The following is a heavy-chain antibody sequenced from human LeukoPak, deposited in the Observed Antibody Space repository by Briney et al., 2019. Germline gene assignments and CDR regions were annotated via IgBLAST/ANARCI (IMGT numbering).Heavy chain of an antibody. Sequence: SETLSLTCAVYGGSLSGYYWSWIRQPPGKGLEWIGEINHSGSTNYNPSLKSRVTISVDTSKNQFSLKLSSVTAADTAVYYCARNRVQLWPNLDYWGQGTLVTVSS. CDR3: ARNRVQLWPNLDY. CDR1: GGSLSGYY. V-gene: IGHV4-34*01. CDR2: INHSGST. J-gene: IGHJ4*02. D-gene: IGHD5-18*01.